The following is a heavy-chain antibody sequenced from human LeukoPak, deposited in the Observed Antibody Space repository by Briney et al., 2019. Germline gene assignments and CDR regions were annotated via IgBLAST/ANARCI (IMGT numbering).Heavy chain of an antibody. CDR3: HPLGYTSN. Sequence: PGGSLRLSCAASGFTSGFTFSSRWMHWVRQAPGKGLVWVSLVKNDGSTNYADSVKGRFTVSRDNAENTLYLQMNNLRVEDTALYFCHPLGYTSNWGQGTLVTVSS. V-gene: IGHV3-74*01. CDR1: GFTSGFTFSSRW. D-gene: IGHD6-13*01. CDR2: VKNDGST. J-gene: IGHJ4*02.